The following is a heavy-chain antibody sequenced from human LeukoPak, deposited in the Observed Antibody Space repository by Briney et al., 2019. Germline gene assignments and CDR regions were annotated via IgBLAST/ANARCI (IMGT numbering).Heavy chain of an antibody. J-gene: IGHJ6*03. CDR2: FDPEDGET. V-gene: IGHV1-24*01. CDR1: GYTLTELS. Sequence: ASVKVSCKVSGYTLTELSMHWVRQAPGKGLEWMGGFDPEDGETIYAQKFQGRVTMTEDTSTDTAYMELSSLRSEDTAVYYCARSLGYSSSFRYYYMDVWGKGTTVTVSS. CDR3: ARSLGYSSSFRYYYMDV. D-gene: IGHD6-13*01.